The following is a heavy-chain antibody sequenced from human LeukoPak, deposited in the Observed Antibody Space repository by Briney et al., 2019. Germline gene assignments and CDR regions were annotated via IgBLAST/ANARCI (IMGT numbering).Heavy chain of an antibody. CDR1: GYTFISYA. Sequence: GASVKVSCKTSGYTFISYAMHWVRQAPGQRLEWMGWINAGNGNTKYSQKFQGRVTITADESTSTAYMELSSLRSEDTAVYYCARRGYSYGGYYFDYWGQGTLVTVSS. D-gene: IGHD5-18*01. J-gene: IGHJ4*02. CDR3: ARRGYSYGGYYFDY. CDR2: INAGNGNT. V-gene: IGHV1-3*01.